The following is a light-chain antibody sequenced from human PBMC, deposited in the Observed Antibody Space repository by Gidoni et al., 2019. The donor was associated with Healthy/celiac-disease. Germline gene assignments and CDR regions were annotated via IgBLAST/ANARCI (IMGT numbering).Light chain of an antibody. V-gene: IGKV3-15*01. J-gene: IGKJ1*01. CDR1: QSVSSN. Sequence: EIVMTQSPATLSVSPGERATLSCRASQSVSSNLAWYQQKPGQAPRLLIYGASTRATGIPARFSSSGSGTEFTLTISSLQSEDFAVYYCQQYNNWPRTFGQXTKVEIK. CDR2: GAS. CDR3: QQYNNWPRT.